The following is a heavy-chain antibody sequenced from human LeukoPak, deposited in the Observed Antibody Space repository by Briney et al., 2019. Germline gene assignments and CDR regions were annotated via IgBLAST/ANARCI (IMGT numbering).Heavy chain of an antibody. D-gene: IGHD3-9*01. J-gene: IGHJ3*02. CDR1: GFTFSSYW. Sequence: GGSLRLSCAASGFTFSSYWMHWVRQAPGKGLVWVSRINSDGSSTSYADSVKGRFTISRDNAKNTLYLQMNSLRAEDTAVYYCAKVRSYDILTGYPDAFDIWGQGTMVTVSS. CDR3: AKVRSYDILTGYPDAFDI. V-gene: IGHV3-74*01. CDR2: INSDGSST.